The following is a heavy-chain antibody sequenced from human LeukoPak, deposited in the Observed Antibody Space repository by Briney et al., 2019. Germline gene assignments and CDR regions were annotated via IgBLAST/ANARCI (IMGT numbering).Heavy chain of an antibody. D-gene: IGHD6-6*01. CDR2: ITSSSSAI. CDR3: AREYSSSSGRAFDI. Sequence: GGSLRLSCAASGFTSSSYSMNRVRQAPGKGLEWVSYITSSSSAIYYADSVKGRFTISRDNAKNSLFLQMNSLRADDTAVYYCAREYSSSSGRAFDIWGQGTMVTVSS. CDR1: GFTSSSYS. J-gene: IGHJ3*02. V-gene: IGHV3-48*01.